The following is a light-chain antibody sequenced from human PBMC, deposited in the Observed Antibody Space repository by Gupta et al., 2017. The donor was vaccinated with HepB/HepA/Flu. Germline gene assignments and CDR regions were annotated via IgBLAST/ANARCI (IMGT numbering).Light chain of an antibody. J-gene: IGLJ2*01. V-gene: IGLV2-14*03. CDR2: GVT. Sequence: SSLTQPASLSGSPGQSITLSCTGTSSDIGAYNYVSWYQQYPGKAPKLIMYGVTSRPAGVTDRFSGSKYGNTATLTIAGLQAEDEAEYYCSSEISSSNPVVFGGGTKLTVL. CDR3: SSEISSSNPVV. CDR1: SSDIGAYNY.